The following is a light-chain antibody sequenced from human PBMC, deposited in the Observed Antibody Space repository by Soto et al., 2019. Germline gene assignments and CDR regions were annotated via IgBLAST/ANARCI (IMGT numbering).Light chain of an antibody. V-gene: IGKV3-15*01. CDR1: QSVGSD. CDR3: QQCNNWPRT. CDR2: GAS. J-gene: IGKJ1*01. Sequence: EIVMTESPGTLSVSPGERATLSCRASQSVGSDLAWYQHKPGQAPRLLIFGASTRATGIPARFSGSGSGTEFALTITSLQSEDFAVYYCQQCNNWPRTFGQGTKVDIK.